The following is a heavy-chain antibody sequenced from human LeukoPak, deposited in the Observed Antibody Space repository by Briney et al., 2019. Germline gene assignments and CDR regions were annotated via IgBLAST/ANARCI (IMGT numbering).Heavy chain of an antibody. V-gene: IGHV1-69*13. CDR3: ARDGGSQVFDY. CDR1: GGTFSSYA. Sequence: ASVKVSCKASGGTFSSYAISWVRQAPGRGLEWMGGIIPIFGTANYAQKFQGRVTITADESTSTAYMELSSLRSEDTAVYYCARDGGSQVFDYWGQGTLVTVSS. D-gene: IGHD1-26*01. J-gene: IGHJ4*02. CDR2: IIPIFGTA.